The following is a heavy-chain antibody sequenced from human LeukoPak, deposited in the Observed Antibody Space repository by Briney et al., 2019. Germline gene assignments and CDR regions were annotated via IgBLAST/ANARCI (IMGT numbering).Heavy chain of an antibody. Sequence: GGSLRLSCAASGFTFSSYSMNWARQAPGKGLEWVSYISGSSSTIYYADSVKGRFTISRDSAKNSLYLQMNSLRAEDTAVYYCAREAGYSYALGYWGQGTLVTVSS. V-gene: IGHV3-48*01. CDR2: ISGSSSTI. CDR1: GFTFSSYS. D-gene: IGHD5-18*01. J-gene: IGHJ4*02. CDR3: AREAGYSYALGY.